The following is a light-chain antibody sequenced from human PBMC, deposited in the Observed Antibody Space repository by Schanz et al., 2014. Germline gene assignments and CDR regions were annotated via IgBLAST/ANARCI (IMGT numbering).Light chain of an antibody. CDR2: DVT. V-gene: IGLV2-11*01. J-gene: IGLJ3*02. CDR3: CSNAGRYTRV. CDR1: SSDVGGYNY. Sequence: QSALTQPRSVSGSPGQSVTISCTGTSSDVGGYNYVSWYQQHPGKAPKLMIYDVTKRPSGVPDRFSGSKSGNTASLTISGLQVEDEADYYCCSNAGRYTRVFGGGTKLTVL.